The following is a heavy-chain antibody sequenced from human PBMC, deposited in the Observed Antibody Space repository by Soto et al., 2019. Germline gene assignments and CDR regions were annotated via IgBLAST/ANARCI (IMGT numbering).Heavy chain of an antibody. CDR3: VRTSGGEYYDSRQYYLSY. D-gene: IGHD3-22*01. V-gene: IGHV5-51*01. Sequence: GESLKISCKGSGYKFNDYWIGGVRQVPGKGLEWGGSIYPGDFDIKYRPSFQGQVTISANKSTTTAYLQRNRLQASDTAMYYCVRTSGGEYYDSRQYYLSYWGQGTLVTVSS. CDR1: GYKFNDYW. J-gene: IGHJ4*02. CDR2: IYPGDFDI.